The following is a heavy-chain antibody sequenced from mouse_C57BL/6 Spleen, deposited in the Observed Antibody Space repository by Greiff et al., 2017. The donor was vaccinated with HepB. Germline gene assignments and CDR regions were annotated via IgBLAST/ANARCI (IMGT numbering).Heavy chain of an antibody. CDR3: SGSHYGSSLAD. J-gene: IGHJ3*01. Sequence: QVQLQQSGTELVKPGASVKLSCKASGYTFTSYWMHWVKQRPGQGLEWIGNIHHSHGGTNYNEKFKSKATLTVDKSSSTAYMQLSSLTSEDSAVYYCSGSHYGSSLADWGQGTLVTVSA. CDR1: GYTFTSYW. D-gene: IGHD1-1*01. V-gene: IGHV1-53*01. CDR2: IHHSHGGT.